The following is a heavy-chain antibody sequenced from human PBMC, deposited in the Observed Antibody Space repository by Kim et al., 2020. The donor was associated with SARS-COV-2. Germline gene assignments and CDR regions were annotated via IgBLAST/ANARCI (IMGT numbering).Heavy chain of an antibody. CDR2: IHASGNT. V-gene: IGHV4-4*07. CDR1: GASIRSLY. CDR3: VRGLED. J-gene: IGHJ4*02. Sequence: SETLSLICSVSGASIRSLYWSWIRQPAGEGLEWIGHIHASGNTNYNPSLKSRVTMSVDTSNNQFSLKLASVIAADTAIYYCVRGLEDWGPGILVTVSS. D-gene: IGHD4-17*01.